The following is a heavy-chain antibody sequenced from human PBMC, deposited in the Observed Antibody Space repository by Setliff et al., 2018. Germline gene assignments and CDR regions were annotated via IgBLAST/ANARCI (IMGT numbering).Heavy chain of an antibody. J-gene: IGHJ3*02. Sequence: ASVKVSCKASGNSFTVFYLHWVRQAPGQGLEWMGWISAYNGNTKYAQKLQGRVTMATDISTSTAYMELRSLRSDDTAVYYCARGGYSYGYDHGFDIWGQGTMVTVSS. CDR3: ARGGYSYGYDHGFDI. D-gene: IGHD5-18*01. CDR2: ISAYNGNT. CDR1: GNSFTVFY. V-gene: IGHV1-18*04.